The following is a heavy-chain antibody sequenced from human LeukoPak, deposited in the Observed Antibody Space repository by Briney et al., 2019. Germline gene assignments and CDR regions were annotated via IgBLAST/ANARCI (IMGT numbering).Heavy chain of an antibody. J-gene: IGHJ4*02. V-gene: IGHV5-51*01. D-gene: IGHD3-22*01. Sequence: GESLKISCNGSGYIFTSYWIGWVRQMPGKGLEWMGIIYPGDSDTRYSPSFQGQVTISADKSISTAYLQWSSLKASDTAMYYCATRPSDSSGYYRNWGQGTLVTVSS. CDR3: ATRPSDSSGYYRN. CDR2: IYPGDSDT. CDR1: GYIFTSYW.